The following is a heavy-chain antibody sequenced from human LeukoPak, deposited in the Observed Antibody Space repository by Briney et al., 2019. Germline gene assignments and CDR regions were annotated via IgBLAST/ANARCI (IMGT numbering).Heavy chain of an antibody. CDR1: GFTFSSYG. Sequence: GGSLRLSCAASGFTFSSYGMHWVRQAPGKGLEWVAVISYDGSNKYYADSVKGRFTISRDNSKNTLYLQMNSLRAEDTAVYYCAKLLVIIAVAGPFDYWGQGTLVTVSS. CDR3: AKLLVIIAVAGPFDY. D-gene: IGHD6-19*01. CDR2: ISYDGSNK. J-gene: IGHJ4*02. V-gene: IGHV3-30*18.